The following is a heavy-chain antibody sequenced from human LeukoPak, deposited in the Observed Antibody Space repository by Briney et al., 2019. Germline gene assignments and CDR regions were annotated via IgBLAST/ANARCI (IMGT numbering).Heavy chain of an antibody. CDR2: IYNADNT. Sequence: PGGSLGLSCAASGFVFDDYDMSWVRQAPGKGLEWVSVIYNADNTNYADSVKGRFTISRDKSDNTLYLQMNSLRAEDTAVYYCAGASRWLQFDYWGQGTLVTVSS. CDR3: AGASRWLQFDY. D-gene: IGHD5-24*01. J-gene: IGHJ4*02. CDR1: GFVFDDYD. V-gene: IGHV3-53*01.